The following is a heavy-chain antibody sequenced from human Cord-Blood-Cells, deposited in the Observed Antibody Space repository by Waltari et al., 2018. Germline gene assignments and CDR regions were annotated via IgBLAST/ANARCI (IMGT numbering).Heavy chain of an antibody. J-gene: IGHJ4*02. Sequence: QVQLVQSGAEVKKPGSSVKVSCKASGGTFSSYAISWVRQAPGQGLEWMGRIIPILGIANYAQKFQGRVTITADKSTSTAYMELSSLRSEDMAVYYCARAPCSSTSCYGYWGQGTLVTVSS. CDR2: IIPILGIA. CDR3: ARAPCSSTSCYGY. V-gene: IGHV1-69*09. CDR1: GGTFSSYA. D-gene: IGHD2-2*01.